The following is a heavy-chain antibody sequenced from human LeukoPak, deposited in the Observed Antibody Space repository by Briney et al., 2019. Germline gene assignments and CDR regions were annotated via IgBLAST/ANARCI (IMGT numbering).Heavy chain of an antibody. Sequence: GRSLRLSCAASGFTFSSYAMHWVRQAPGKGLEWVAVISYDGSNKYYADSVKGRFTISRDNSKNTLYLQMNSLRAEDTAVYYCARDKSSGSYPLYYFDYWGRGTLVTVSS. CDR3: ARDKSSGSYPLYYFDY. J-gene: IGHJ4*02. D-gene: IGHD1-26*01. CDR1: GFTFSSYA. V-gene: IGHV3-30-3*01. CDR2: ISYDGSNK.